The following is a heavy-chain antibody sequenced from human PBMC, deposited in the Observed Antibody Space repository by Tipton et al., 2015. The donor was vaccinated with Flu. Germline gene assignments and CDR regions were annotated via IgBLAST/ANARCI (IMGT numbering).Heavy chain of an antibody. D-gene: IGHD3-10*02. CDR3: ARLSYYDVDLKNFCFED. V-gene: IGHV4-59*08. CDR2: IYSSGST. CDR1: GGSISSYC. J-gene: IGHJ4*02. Sequence: TLSLTCTVSGGSISSYCCNWVRQPPGKRPEWIGNIYSSGSTNYNPSLRSRVTISVDTSKNQFSLKLNSVTAADTAVYYCARLSYYDVDLKNFCFEDWGQGTLVTVSS.